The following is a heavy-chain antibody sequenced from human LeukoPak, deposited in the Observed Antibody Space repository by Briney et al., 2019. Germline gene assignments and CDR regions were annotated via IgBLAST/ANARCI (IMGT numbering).Heavy chain of an antibody. CDR3: AKGGAYYYVSSGYFDY. J-gene: IGHJ4*02. V-gene: IGHV3-23*01. CDR1: GFIFSNFA. Sequence: PGGSLRLSCAASGFIFSNFAMSWVRQAPAKELEWVSAFSGSGGSTYYADSVKGRFTISRDISKNTLFLQMNSLRAEDTAVYYCAKGGAYYYVSSGYFDYWGQGALVTVSS. CDR2: FSGSGGST. D-gene: IGHD3-22*01.